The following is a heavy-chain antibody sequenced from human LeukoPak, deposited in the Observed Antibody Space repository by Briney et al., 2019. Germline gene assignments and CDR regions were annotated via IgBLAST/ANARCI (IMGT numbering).Heavy chain of an antibody. CDR1: GVSLSNYA. V-gene: IGHV3-30*04. CDR3: ATDYGDYEPIDY. J-gene: IGHJ4*02. CDR2: ISSDGNNK. D-gene: IGHD4-17*01. Sequence: GGSLRLSCTASGVSLSNYAMHWVRRPPGRGLEWVAVISSDGNNKYYGDSVEGRFSVSRDNSKNTLYLQMNSLRPDDTAMYYCATDYGDYEPIDYWGQGTLVTVSS.